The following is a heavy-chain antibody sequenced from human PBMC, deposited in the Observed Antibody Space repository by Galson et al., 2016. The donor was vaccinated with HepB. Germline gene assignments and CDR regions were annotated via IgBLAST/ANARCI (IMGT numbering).Heavy chain of an antibody. Sequence: SLRLSCAASGFSFSTYDMHWVRQPTGKGLEWVSAIGIAGDTFYLDSVKGRFTTSRENDKNSLSLQMNSLRDEDTAVYYCAGVNRTSGYFFAYWGQGALVTVSS. V-gene: IGHV3-13*04. D-gene: IGHD3-22*01. CDR1: GFSFSTYD. CDR3: AGVNRTSGYFFAY. CDR2: IGIAGDT. J-gene: IGHJ4*02.